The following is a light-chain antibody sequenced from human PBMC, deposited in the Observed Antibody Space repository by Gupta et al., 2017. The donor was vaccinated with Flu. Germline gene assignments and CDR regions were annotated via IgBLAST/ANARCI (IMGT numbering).Light chain of an antibody. CDR2: DVS. Sequence: QSALTQPASVSGSPGQSITISCSGTSSDVGRSNSVSLYQQHPGKAPKLLIYDVSSRPSGVSGRFSGSKSGNTASLTISGLQAEDETDYYCSSYTSVSTFYVFGTGTKVTVL. CDR1: SSDVGRSNS. V-gene: IGLV2-14*03. J-gene: IGLJ1*01. CDR3: SSYTSVSTFYV.